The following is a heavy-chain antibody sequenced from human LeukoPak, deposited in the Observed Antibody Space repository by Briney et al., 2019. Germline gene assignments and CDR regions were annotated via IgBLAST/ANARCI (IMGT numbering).Heavy chain of an antibody. J-gene: IGHJ4*02. D-gene: IGHD6-6*01. Sequence: SETLSLTCAVYGGSFSDYYWSWIRQPPGKGLEWIGEINRSGSTNYNPSLESRLTISVDTSKNQFSLRLISVTAADTAVYYCARGPGWTIAARPLDYWGQGALVTVSS. V-gene: IGHV4-34*01. CDR2: INRSGST. CDR3: ARGPGWTIAARPLDY. CDR1: GGSFSDYY.